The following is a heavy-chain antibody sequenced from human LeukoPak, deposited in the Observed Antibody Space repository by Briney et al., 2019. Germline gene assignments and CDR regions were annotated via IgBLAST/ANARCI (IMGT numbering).Heavy chain of an antibody. CDR1: GYTFTGYY. Sequence: ASVKVSCKASGYTFTGYYVHWMRQAPGQGLEWVGWINPKSGDTEYEQKFQGRATMTRDTSTATAYMEMTRLAPDDTAVYYCARQGGGKFDPWGQGTLVTVSS. D-gene: IGHD3-16*01. V-gene: IGHV1-2*02. CDR3: ARQGGGKFDP. J-gene: IGHJ5*02. CDR2: INPKSGDT.